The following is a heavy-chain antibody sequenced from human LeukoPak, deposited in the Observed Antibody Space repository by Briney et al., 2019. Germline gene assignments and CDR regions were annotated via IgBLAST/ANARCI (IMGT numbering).Heavy chain of an antibody. CDR1: GFTFSSYA. Sequence: GGSLRLSCAASGFTFSSYAMSWVRQAPGKGLEWVSGISGSGDNTYYADSVKGRFTISRDNSKNMLYLQMNSLRAEDTAVYYCAKGFVVVADMWGQGTMVTVSS. CDR3: AKGFVVVADM. J-gene: IGHJ3*01. D-gene: IGHD3-22*01. V-gene: IGHV3-23*01. CDR2: ISGSGDNT.